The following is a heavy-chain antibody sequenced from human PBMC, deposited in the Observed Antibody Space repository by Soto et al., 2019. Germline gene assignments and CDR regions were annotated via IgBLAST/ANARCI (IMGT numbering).Heavy chain of an antibody. D-gene: IGHD4-17*01. CDR1: GGSISSYY. CDR2: IYYSGST. CDR3: ARETTVRSASWFDP. V-gene: IGHV4-59*01. J-gene: IGHJ5*02. Sequence: SETLSLTCTVSGGSISSYYWSWIRQPPGKGLEWIGYIYYSGSTNYNPSLKSRVTISVDTSKNQFSLKLSPVTAADTAVYYCARETTVRSASWFDPWGQGTLVTVSS.